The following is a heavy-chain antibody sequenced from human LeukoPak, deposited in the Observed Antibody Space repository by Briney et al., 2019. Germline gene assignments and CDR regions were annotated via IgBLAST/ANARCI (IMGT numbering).Heavy chain of an antibody. J-gene: IGHJ4*02. D-gene: IGHD3-22*01. CDR2: ISYDGSNK. Sequence: GGSLRLSCAASGFTFSSYAMHWVRQAPGKGLEWVAVISYDGSNKYYADSVKGRFTISRDNSKNTLYLQVNSLRAEDTAVYYCATTYDSSGYSFDYWGQGTLVTVSS. CDR1: GFTFSSYA. CDR3: ATTYDSSGYSFDY. V-gene: IGHV3-30-3*01.